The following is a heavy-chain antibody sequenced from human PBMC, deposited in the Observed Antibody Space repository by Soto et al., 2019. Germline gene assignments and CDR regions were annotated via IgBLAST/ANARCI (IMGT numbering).Heavy chain of an antibody. CDR2: IIPILTTP. Sequence: GASVKVSCKASGGTFSIYGFSWVRQAPGQGPEWIGGIIPILTTPNYAQKFQGSVTIVADESTTTVYMELSSLKFEDTAVYYCATSVGIAPTGEDGMDVWGQGTSVTVPS. J-gene: IGHJ6*02. CDR1: GGTFSIYG. V-gene: IGHV1-69*13. D-gene: IGHD2-8*02. CDR3: ATSVGIAPTGEDGMDV.